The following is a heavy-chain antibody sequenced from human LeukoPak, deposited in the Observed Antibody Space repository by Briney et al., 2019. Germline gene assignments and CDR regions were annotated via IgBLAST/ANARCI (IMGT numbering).Heavy chain of an antibody. V-gene: IGHV5-51*01. CDR1: GYSFTSYW. CDR2: IYPGDSDT. D-gene: IGHD4-17*01. Sequence: GESLKISCKCSGYSFTSYWIGWVRQMPGKGLEWMGIIYPGDSDTRYSPSFQGQVTISADRSISTAYLQWSSLKASDTAMYYCARRSSTVTPVVDVWGQGTTVTVSS. CDR3: ARRSSTVTPVVDV. J-gene: IGHJ6*02.